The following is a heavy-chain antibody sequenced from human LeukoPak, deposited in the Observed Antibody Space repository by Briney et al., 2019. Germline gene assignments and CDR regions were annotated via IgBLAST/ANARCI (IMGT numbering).Heavy chain of an antibody. V-gene: IGHV4-39*02. CDR2: VHYSGST. Sequence: PSETLSLTCSVSGGSISSSSYFWGWIRQPPGKGLEWIASVHYSGSTYYNPSLKSRVTISVDTSKNQFSLKLSSVTAADTAVYYCAREDPVAGHGGFDYWGQGTLVTVSS. CDR1: GGSISSSSYF. J-gene: IGHJ4*02. D-gene: IGHD6-19*01. CDR3: AREDPVAGHGGFDY.